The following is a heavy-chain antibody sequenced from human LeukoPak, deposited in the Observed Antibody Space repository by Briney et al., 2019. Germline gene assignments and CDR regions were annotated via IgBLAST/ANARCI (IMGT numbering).Heavy chain of an antibody. V-gene: IGHV3-23*01. CDR3: AKRPSPGNHYYFDY. CDR2: IRGSGSST. J-gene: IGHJ4*02. D-gene: IGHD4-23*01. Sequence: GGSLRLSCAASGLTVSTYAMSWVRQAPGKGLEWVSSIRGSGSSTYYADSVKGRFTISRDNSRNTLYLEMNSLRVEDTAVYYCAKRPSPGNHYYFDYWGQGTLVTVSS. CDR1: GLTVSTYA.